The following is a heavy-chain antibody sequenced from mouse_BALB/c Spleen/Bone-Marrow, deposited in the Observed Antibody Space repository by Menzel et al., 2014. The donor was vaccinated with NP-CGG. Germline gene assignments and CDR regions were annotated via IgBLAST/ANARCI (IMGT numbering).Heavy chain of an antibody. J-gene: IGHJ1*01. CDR1: GYSFTGYY. V-gene: IGHV1S34*01. D-gene: IGHD1-1*01. Sequence: LVKTGASVKISCKASGYSFTGYYMHWVKQSHGRSLEWIGYISCYNGATSYNQKFKGKATFTVDTSSSTAYMQFNSLTSEDSAVYYCATGSSFLFFDVWGAGTSVSVSS. CDR2: ISCYNGAT. CDR3: ATGSSFLFFDV.